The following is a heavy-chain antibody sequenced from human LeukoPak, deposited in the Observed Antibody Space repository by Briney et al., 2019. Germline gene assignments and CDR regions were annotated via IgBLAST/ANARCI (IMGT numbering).Heavy chain of an antibody. D-gene: IGHD6-13*01. CDR3: ARSGAAAGSFHYYAMDV. J-gene: IGHJ6*04. CDR1: GGSISSFY. V-gene: IGHV4-59*01. Sequence: SETLSLTCTVSGGSISSFYWSWIRQPPGKGLEWIGYMHYSGSPNYKPSLKSRAIISVDTSKNQFSLKLSSVTAPDTAVYYCARSGAAAGSFHYYAMDVWGKGTTVTVSS. CDR2: MHYSGSP.